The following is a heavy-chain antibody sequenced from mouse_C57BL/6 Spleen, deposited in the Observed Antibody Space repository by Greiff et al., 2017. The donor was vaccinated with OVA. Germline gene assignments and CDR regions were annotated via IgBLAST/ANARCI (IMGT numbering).Heavy chain of an antibody. J-gene: IGHJ2*01. CDR2: IYPGNSDT. V-gene: IGHV1-5*01. D-gene: IGHD1-1*01. CDR1: GYTFTSYW. CDR3: TRPITTVVASGLDY. Sequence: VQLKQSGTVLARPGASVKMSCKPSGYTFTSYWMHWVKQRPGQGLEWIGAIYPGNSDTSYNQKFKGKAKLTAVTSASTAYMELSSLTNEDSAVYYCTRPITTVVASGLDYWGQGTTLTVSS.